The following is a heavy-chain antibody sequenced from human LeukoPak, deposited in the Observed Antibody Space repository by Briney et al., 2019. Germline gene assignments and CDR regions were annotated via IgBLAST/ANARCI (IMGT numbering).Heavy chain of an antibody. CDR1: GFTFSSYA. CDR3: AKRPRIAATGDGSWFDP. Sequence: GGSLRLSCAASGFTFSSYAMHWVRQAPGKGLEWVAVISYDGSNKYYADSVKGRFTISRDNSKNTLYLQMNSLRAEDTAVYYCAKRPRIAATGDGSWFDPWGQGTLVTVSS. J-gene: IGHJ5*02. V-gene: IGHV3-30-3*02. D-gene: IGHD6-13*01. CDR2: ISYDGSNK.